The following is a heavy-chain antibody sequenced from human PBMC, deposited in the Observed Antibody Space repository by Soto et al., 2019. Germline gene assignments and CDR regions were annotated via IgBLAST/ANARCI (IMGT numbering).Heavy chain of an antibody. Sequence: SLVLPATGKGLEWVANLKQDGSEKYYVDSVKGRFTISRDNAKNSLYLQVNSLRAEDTAVYYCGRGPHYGGNSGLDNWGQATLVSSSS. CDR2: LKQDGSEK. D-gene: IGHD2-21*02. J-gene: IGHJ4*02. CDR3: GRGPHYGGNSGLDN. V-gene: IGHV3-7*03.